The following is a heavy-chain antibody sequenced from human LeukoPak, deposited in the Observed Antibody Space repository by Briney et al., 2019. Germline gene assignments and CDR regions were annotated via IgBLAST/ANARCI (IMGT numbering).Heavy chain of an antibody. V-gene: IGHV1-2*06. CDR3: ARDRYCSGGSCYRAKNLDHNWFDP. D-gene: IGHD2-15*01. CDR1: GYTFTGYY. CDR2: INPNSGGT. J-gene: IGHJ5*02. Sequence: GASVKVSCKASGYTFTGYYMHWVRQAPGQGLEWMGRINPNSGGTNYAQKFQGRVTMTRDTSISTAYMELSRLRSDDTAVYYCARDRYCSGGSCYRAKNLDHNWFDPWGQGTLVTVSS.